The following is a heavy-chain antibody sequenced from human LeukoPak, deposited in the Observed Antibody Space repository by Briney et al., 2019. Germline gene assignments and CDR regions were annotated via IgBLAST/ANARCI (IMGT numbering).Heavy chain of an antibody. J-gene: IGHJ6*03. CDR1: GGSISSYY. CDR3: ARVTHSGLDYYYYYMDV. D-gene: IGHD3-10*01. CDR2: IYTSGGT. Sequence: SETLSLTCTVSGGSISSYYWSWIRQPAGKGLEWIGRIYTSGGTNYNPSLKSRVTMSVDTSKNQFSLKLSSVTAADTAVYYCARVTHSGLDYYYYYMDVWGKGTTVTISS. V-gene: IGHV4-4*07.